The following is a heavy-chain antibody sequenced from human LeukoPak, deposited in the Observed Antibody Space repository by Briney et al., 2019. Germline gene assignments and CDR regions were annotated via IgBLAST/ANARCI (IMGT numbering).Heavy chain of an antibody. J-gene: IGHJ4*02. D-gene: IGHD6-13*01. CDR1: GFTFSSYG. Sequence: GGSLRLSCAASGFTFSSYGMHWVRQAPGKGLEWVAFIRYDGSNKYYADSVKGRFTISRDNSKNTLYLQMSSLRAEDTAVYYCAKDPHLGSSPNQYFDYWGQGTLVTVSS. CDR2: IRYDGSNK. CDR3: AKDPHLGSSPNQYFDY. V-gene: IGHV3-30*02.